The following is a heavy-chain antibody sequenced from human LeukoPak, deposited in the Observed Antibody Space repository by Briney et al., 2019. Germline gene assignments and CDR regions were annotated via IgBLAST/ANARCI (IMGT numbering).Heavy chain of an antibody. D-gene: IGHD6-13*01. V-gene: IGHV4-39*01. CDR1: GGSINSYY. Sequence: PSETLSLTCTVSGGSINSYYWGWIRQPPGKGLEWIGSIYYSGSTYYNPSLKSRVTISVDTSKNQFSLKLSSVTAADTAVYYCARRPGIAAAGTGDFDYWGQGTLVTVSS. CDR3: ARRPGIAAAGTGDFDY. CDR2: IYYSGST. J-gene: IGHJ4*02.